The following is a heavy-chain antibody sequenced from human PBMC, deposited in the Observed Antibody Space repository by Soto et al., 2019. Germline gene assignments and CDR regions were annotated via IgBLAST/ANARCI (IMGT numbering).Heavy chain of an antibody. Sequence: QVQLQESGPGLVKPSETLSLTCTVSGVSISTYYWTWIRQPPGKGLEWIGQVFYSGNTNYNPSLKSRVNISVDASRNQFSLRLSSVTAADTAMYYCASRDYNDAFDIWGQGKLVTVSS. CDR3: ASRDYNDAFDI. D-gene: IGHD4-4*01. CDR2: VFYSGNT. CDR1: GVSISTYY. V-gene: IGHV4-59*01. J-gene: IGHJ3*02.